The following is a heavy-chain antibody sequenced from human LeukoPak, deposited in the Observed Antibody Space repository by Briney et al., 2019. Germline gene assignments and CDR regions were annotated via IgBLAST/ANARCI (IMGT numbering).Heavy chain of an antibody. J-gene: IGHJ3*02. V-gene: IGHV4-4*07. CDR3: ARGAYGDYSDAFDI. CDR2: VYTSGST. D-gene: IGHD4-17*01. CDR1: GGSISSYY. Sequence: SETLSLTCAVSGGSISSYYWSWIRQPAGKGLEWIGRVYTSGSTNYNPSLKSRVTMSVDTSKNQFSLKLSSVTAADTAVYYCARGAYGDYSDAFDIWGQGTMVTVSS.